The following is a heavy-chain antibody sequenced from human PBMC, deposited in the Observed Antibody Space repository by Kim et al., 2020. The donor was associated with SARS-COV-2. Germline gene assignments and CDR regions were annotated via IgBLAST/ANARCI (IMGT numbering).Heavy chain of an antibody. V-gene: IGHV3-48*04. J-gene: IGHJ4*02. CDR3: ARDWGRGFGETPDY. CDR2: ISSSSSTI. D-gene: IGHD3-10*01. Sequence: GGSLRLSCAASGFTFSSYSMNWVRQAPGKGLEWVSYISSSSSTIYYADSVKGRFTISRDNAKNSLYLQMNSLRAEDTAVYYCARDWGRGFGETPDYWGQGTLVTVSS. CDR1: GFTFSSYS.